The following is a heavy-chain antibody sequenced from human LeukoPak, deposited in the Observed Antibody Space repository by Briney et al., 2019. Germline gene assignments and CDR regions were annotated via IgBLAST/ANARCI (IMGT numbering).Heavy chain of an antibody. Sequence: GTLSLTCAVSGGSISSSNWWSWVRQPPGKGLEWVSSISSSSSYRYYADSVKGRFTISRDNAKNSLYLQMNSLRAEDTAVYYCARDRSSVGMEEDYYYMDVWGKGTTVTVSS. CDR1: GGSISSSN. J-gene: IGHJ6*03. D-gene: IGHD6-6*01. CDR3: ARDRSSVGMEEDYYYMDV. CDR2: ISSSSSYR. V-gene: IGHV3-21*01.